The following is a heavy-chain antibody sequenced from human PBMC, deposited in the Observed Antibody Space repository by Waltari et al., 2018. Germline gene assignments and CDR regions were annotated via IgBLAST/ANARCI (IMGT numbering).Heavy chain of an antibody. CDR3: ASSWLGYYYGMDV. CDR2: ISHSGST. J-gene: IGHJ6*02. V-gene: IGHV4-34*01. Sequence: QVQLQQWGAGLVKPSETLSLTCAVYGGSFSGYYWSWIRQPPGKGLEWIGEISHSGSTNYNPSLKSRVTISVDTSKNQFSLKLSSVTAADTAVYYCASSWLGYYYGMDVWGQGTTVTVSS. CDR1: GGSFSGYY. D-gene: IGHD3-10*01.